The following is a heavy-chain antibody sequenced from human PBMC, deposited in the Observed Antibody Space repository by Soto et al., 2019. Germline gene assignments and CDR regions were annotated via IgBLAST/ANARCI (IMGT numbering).Heavy chain of an antibody. CDR1: GFTFSSYA. J-gene: IGHJ5*02. D-gene: IGHD3-9*01. Sequence: PGGSLRLSCAASGFTFSSYAMSWVRQAPGKGLEWVSAISGSGGSTYYADSVKGRFTISRDNSKNTLYLQMNSLGAEDTAVYYCAKAVLYDILAPFDPWGQGTLVTVSS. CDR3: AKAVLYDILAPFDP. CDR2: ISGSGGST. V-gene: IGHV3-23*01.